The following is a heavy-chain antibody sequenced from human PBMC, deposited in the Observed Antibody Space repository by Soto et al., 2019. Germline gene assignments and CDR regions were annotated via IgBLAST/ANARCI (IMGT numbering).Heavy chain of an antibody. V-gene: IGHV1-18*01. CDR1: GYTFTSYG. J-gene: IGHJ5*02. Sequence: ASVKVSCKASGYTFTSYGISWVRQAPGQGLEWMGWISAYNGNTNYAQKLQGRVTMTTDTSTSTAYMELRSLRSDDTAVYYCVRDISSPLYYDGSGYVSTWFDPWGQGTLVTVSS. CDR2: ISAYNGNT. D-gene: IGHD3-22*01. CDR3: VRDISSPLYYDGSGYVSTWFDP.